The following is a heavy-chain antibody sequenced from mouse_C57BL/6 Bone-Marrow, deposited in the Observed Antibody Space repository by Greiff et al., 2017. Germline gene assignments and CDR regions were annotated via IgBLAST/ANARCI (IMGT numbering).Heavy chain of an antibody. V-gene: IGHV1-81*01. D-gene: IGHD1-1*01. Sequence: VQLQESRAELARPGASVKLSCKASGYTFTSYGISWVKQRTGQGLEWIGEIYPRSGNTYYNEKFKGKATLTADKSSSTAYMELRSLTSEDSAVYFCAYYYGSSKFAYWGQGTLVTVSA. CDR1: GYTFTSYG. CDR2: IYPRSGNT. J-gene: IGHJ3*01. CDR3: AYYYGSSKFAY.